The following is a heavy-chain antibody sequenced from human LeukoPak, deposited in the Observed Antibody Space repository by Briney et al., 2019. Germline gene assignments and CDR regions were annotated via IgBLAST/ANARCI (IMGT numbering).Heavy chain of an antibody. J-gene: IGHJ4*02. Sequence: SETLSLTCTVSGGSISSYYWSWIRQPPGKGLEWIGSIYYSGSTYYNPSLKSRVTISVDTSKNQFSLKLSSVTAADTAVYYCAREHYYDSSGYYHSSNDYWGQGTLVTVSS. CDR3: AREHYYDSSGYYHSSNDY. CDR1: GGSISSYY. D-gene: IGHD3-22*01. V-gene: IGHV4-59*08. CDR2: IYYSGST.